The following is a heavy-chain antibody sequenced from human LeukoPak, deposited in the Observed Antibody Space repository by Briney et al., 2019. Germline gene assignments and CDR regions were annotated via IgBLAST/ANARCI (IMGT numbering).Heavy chain of an antibody. D-gene: IGHD3-22*01. CDR1: GGSISSSNYY. J-gene: IGHJ4*02. CDR3: ARLPYPYDSSGSPPLDH. V-gene: IGHV4-39*01. Sequence: TPSETLSLTCTVSGGSISSSNYYWGWIRQPPGKGLEWIGSIYYSGSTYYNPSLKSRVTISVDTSKNQFSMKLSSVTAADTAVYYCARLPYPYDSSGSPPLDHWGQGTLVTVSS. CDR2: IYYSGST.